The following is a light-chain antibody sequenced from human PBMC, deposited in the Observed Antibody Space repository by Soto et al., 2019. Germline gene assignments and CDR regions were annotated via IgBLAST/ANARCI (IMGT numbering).Light chain of an antibody. CDR1: QSISTY. Sequence: IKLTLSPSSLSLSAGDRATLTCRTSQSISTYLNWYQHKPGKAPKLLIYDVSNRDSGVPSRFSGSGSGRDFTLTISSLQPEDFAVYYCQQSYSWPRTFGHGTKVDIK. V-gene: IGKV1-39*01. CDR2: DVS. J-gene: IGKJ3*01. CDR3: QQSYSWPRT.